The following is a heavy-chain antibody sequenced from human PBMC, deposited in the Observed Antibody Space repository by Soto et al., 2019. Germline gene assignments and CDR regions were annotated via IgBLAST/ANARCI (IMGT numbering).Heavy chain of an antibody. Sequence: QVQLQQWGAGLLKPSETLSLTCAVYGGSFSGYYWSWIRQPPGKGLEWIGEINHSGSTNYNPSLKSRVTISVDTSKNQFSLKLSSVTAADTAVYYCARHLYGSGSLNYYYGMDVWGQGTTVTVSS. CDR2: INHSGST. D-gene: IGHD3-10*01. V-gene: IGHV4-34*01. CDR3: ARHLYGSGSLNYYYGMDV. CDR1: GGSFSGYY. J-gene: IGHJ6*02.